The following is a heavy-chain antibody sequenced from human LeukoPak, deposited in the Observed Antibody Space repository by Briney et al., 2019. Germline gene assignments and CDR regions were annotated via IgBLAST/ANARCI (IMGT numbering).Heavy chain of an antibody. V-gene: IGHV3-74*01. CDR3: ARSRLVGAHDY. D-gene: IGHD1-26*01. CDR1: GFPFSSYW. J-gene: IGHJ4*02. Sequence: PGGSLRLSCAASGFPFSSYWMHWVRHAPGKGLVWFSCINSDGSSTNYADSVKGRFTISTDNAKNTVFLQMNSLRPEDTAVYYCARSRLVGAHDYWGQGTLVTVSS. CDR2: INSDGSST.